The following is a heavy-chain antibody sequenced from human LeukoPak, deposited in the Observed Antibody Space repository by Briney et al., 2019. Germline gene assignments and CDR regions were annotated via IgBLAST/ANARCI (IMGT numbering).Heavy chain of an antibody. J-gene: IGHJ4*02. Sequence: PGGSLRLSCTASGFTFGDYAMSWVRQAPGKGLEWVSGISETGDSKYYADSVQGRFTISRDNSKNTLYLQMNSLRSEDTALYYCAKVWRGNYYDYWGQGTLVTVSS. CDR2: ISETGDSK. CDR1: GFTFGDYA. D-gene: IGHD1-1*01. CDR3: AKVWRGNYYDY. V-gene: IGHV3-23*01.